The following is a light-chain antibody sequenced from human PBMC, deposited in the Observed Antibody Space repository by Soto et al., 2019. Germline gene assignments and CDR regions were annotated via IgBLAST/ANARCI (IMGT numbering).Light chain of an antibody. J-gene: IGLJ2*01. CDR3: CSYAGSGTVI. Sequence: QSVLTQPASVSGSPGQSITISCTGSSSDIGSYDLVSWYQHHPGKGPKLLIYEDSKRPSGLSNRFSGSKSGNTASLTISGLQAEDEAHYFCCSYAGSGTVIFGGGTKLTVL. CDR1: SSDIGSYDL. CDR2: EDS. V-gene: IGLV2-23*01.